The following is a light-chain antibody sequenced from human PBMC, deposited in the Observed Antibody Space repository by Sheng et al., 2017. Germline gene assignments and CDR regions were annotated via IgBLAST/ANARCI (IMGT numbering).Light chain of an antibody. V-gene: IGLV1-47*01. J-gene: IGLJ2*01. CDR3: AAWDDSLSAL. CDR2: RNN. Sequence: QSVLTQPPSASGTPGQRVTISCFGSSSNIVSNYVYWYQQFPGTAPKLLISRNNQRPSGVPDRFSGSKSGTSASLAISGLRSEDEADYYCAAWDDSLSALFGGGTKLTVL. CDR1: SSNIVSNY.